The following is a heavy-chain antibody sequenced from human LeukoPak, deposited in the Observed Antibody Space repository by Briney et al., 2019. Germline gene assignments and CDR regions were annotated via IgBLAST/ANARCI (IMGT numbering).Heavy chain of an antibody. CDR2: INPNSGGT. D-gene: IGHD3-10*01. CDR3: ARVDQLWFGFDY. CDR1: GYTFTGYY. V-gene: IGHV1-2*02. J-gene: IGHJ4*02. Sequence: ASVKVSCKASGYTFTGYYMHWVRQAPGQGLEWMGWINPNSGGTNYAQKFQGRVTMTRDTSISTAYMELSRLRSDDTAVYYCARVDQLWFGFDYWGQGTLVTVSS.